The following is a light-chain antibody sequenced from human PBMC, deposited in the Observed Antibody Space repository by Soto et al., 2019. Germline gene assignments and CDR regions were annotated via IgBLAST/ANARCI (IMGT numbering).Light chain of an antibody. J-gene: IGKJ1*01. V-gene: IGKV3-20*01. CDR2: GAS. Sequence: EIVLTQSPGTLSLSPGERATLSCRASQSVSSSYLAWYQQKPGQAPRLLIYGASSRATGIPDRFSGSGSGTDFALSISRLEPEYFSVYYCHQYGSSPTFGQGTKVEIK. CDR1: QSVSSSY. CDR3: HQYGSSPT.